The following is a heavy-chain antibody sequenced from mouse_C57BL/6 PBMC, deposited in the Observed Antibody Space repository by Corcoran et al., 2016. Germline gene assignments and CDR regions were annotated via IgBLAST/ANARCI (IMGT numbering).Heavy chain of an antibody. V-gene: IGHV9-3*01. CDR3: ARNYYGSSYDY. CDR1: GDTFTTCG. D-gene: IGHD1-1*01. J-gene: IGHJ2*01. Sequence: QIQLVQSGPELKKPGETVKISCKASGDTFTTCGMSWVKQAPGKGLKWLGWINTYSGVPTYADDFKGRFAFSLETSASTAYLQINNLKNEDTATYFCARNYYGSSYDYWGQGTTLTVSS. CDR2: INTYSGVP.